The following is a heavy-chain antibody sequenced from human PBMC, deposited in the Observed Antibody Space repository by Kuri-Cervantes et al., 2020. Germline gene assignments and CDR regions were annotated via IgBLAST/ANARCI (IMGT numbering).Heavy chain of an antibody. CDR2: INPSGGST. D-gene: IGHD3-3*01. J-gene: IGHJ4*02. CDR3: ARAPIFGVVITSNFDY. CDR1: GYTFTSYY. Sequence: ASVKVSCKASGYTFTSYYMHWVRQAPGQGLEWMGIINPSGGSTSYAQKLQGRVTMTTDTSTSTAYMELRSLRSDDTAVYYCARAPIFGVVITSNFDYWGQGTLVTVSS. V-gene: IGHV1-46*01.